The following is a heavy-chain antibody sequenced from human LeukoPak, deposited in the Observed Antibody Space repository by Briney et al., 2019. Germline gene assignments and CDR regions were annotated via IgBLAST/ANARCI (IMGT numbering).Heavy chain of an antibody. V-gene: IGHV4-39*01. CDR3: ARRRYYDATGYLD. CDR1: GGSISSSSYY. CDR2: IYYSGST. Sequence: SETLSLTCTISGGSISSSSYYWDSIRQYPGKGLEWLGTIYYSGSTYYNASLKSRLFISVDTSNNQFSLRLSFVTAADTAVYYCARRRYYDATGYLDWGQGTLITVSS. J-gene: IGHJ1*01. D-gene: IGHD3-22*01.